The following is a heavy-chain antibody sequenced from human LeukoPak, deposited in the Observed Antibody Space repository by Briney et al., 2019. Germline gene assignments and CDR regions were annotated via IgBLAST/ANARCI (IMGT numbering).Heavy chain of an antibody. V-gene: IGHV4-61*02. Sequence: SQTLSLTCTVSGGSISSDSYYWGWHPQPAGKGLEWTGRTYTSGSTNYNPPSKSRVPISVDTSKNQFSPTLSSVAAADTAVYYCARTSYYDILTVNWGQGTLVTVSS. CDR1: GGSISSDSYY. CDR2: TYTSGST. CDR3: ARTSYYDILTVN. D-gene: IGHD3-9*01. J-gene: IGHJ4*02.